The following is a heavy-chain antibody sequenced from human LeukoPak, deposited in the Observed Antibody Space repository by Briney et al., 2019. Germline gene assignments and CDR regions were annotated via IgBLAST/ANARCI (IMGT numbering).Heavy chain of an antibody. CDR1: GGSISSSGYY. J-gene: IGHJ5*02. CDR2: MYFSGTT. V-gene: IGHV4-39*01. Sequence: SETLSLTCTVSGGSISSSGYYWGWIRQTPGKGLEWIGSMYFSGTTYYNPSLKSRVTIGVDTSKSQFSLELNSVTAADTAVYYCARTYYYDSDGNYGYNWLDPWGQGTLVTVSS. CDR3: ARTYYYDSDGNYGYNWLDP. D-gene: IGHD3-22*01.